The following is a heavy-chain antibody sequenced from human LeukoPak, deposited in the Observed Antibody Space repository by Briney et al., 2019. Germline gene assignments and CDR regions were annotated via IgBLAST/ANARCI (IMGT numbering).Heavy chain of an antibody. D-gene: IGHD3-9*01. J-gene: IGHJ4*02. Sequence: SETLSLTCTVSGGSISSGSYYWSWIRQPAGKGLECIGRIYTSGSTNYNPSLKSRVTISVDTSKNQFSLKLSSVTAADTAVYYCARGDGFYDILTGPADYWGQGTLVTVSS. CDR2: IYTSGST. CDR1: GGSISSGSYY. V-gene: IGHV4-61*02. CDR3: ARGDGFYDILTGPADY.